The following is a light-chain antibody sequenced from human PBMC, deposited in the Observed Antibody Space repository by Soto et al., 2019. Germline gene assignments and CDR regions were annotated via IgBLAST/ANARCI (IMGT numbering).Light chain of an antibody. CDR1: SSDVGGYNY. V-gene: IGLV2-14*01. CDR3: SSYTTTSAHVV. Sequence: QSALTQPASVSGSPGQSITISCTGTSSDVGGYNYVSWYQQHPGKAPKLLIYEVSNRPSGVSNRFSGSKYGKTASLTISGLQPEDEADYYCSSYTTTSAHVVFGGGTKLTVL. J-gene: IGLJ2*01. CDR2: EVS.